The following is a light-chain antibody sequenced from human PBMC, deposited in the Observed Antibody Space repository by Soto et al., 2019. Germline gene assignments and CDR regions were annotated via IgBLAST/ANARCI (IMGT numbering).Light chain of an antibody. CDR3: YVWDIMTDNYV. CDR2: YDS. J-gene: IGLJ1*01. CDR1: NIGNKR. V-gene: IGLV3-21*04. Sequence: SYELTQSPSVSVAPEKTATITCGGNNIGNKRVHWYRQKPGQAPVLLISYDSDRPSGIPERFSGSNSGNTATLTISRVEAGDAADYYYYVWDIMTDNYVFGSGTKVTVL.